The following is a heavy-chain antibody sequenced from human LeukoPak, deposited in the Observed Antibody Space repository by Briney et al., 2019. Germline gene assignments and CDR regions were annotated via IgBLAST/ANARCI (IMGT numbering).Heavy chain of an antibody. J-gene: IGHJ2*01. V-gene: IGHV3-7*01. D-gene: IGHD6-19*01. CDR2: IKQDGSEK. CDR1: GFTFSSYA. Sequence: GGSLRLSCAASGFTFSSYAMHWVRQAPGKGLEWVANIKQDGSEKYYVDSVKGRFTISRDNAKNSLYLQMNSLRAEDTAVYYCARGSGWFPAPWACWYFDLWGRGTLVTVSS. CDR3: ARGSGWFPAPWACWYFDL.